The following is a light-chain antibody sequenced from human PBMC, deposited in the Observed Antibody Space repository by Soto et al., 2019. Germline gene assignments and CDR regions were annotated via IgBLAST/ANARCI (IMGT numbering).Light chain of an antibody. CDR2: WND. Sequence: QSVLTQPPSASGTPGQRVTISCSGSNSNNGSCYVYWYQVVPGTAPKLLIYWNDQRPSGVPYRFSGSKSGTSASLAISGLRSEDEADYYCGAWDDRLSGYFFGSGTKVTVL. V-gene: IGLV1-47*01. CDR1: NSNNGSCY. J-gene: IGLJ1*01. CDR3: GAWDDRLSGYF.